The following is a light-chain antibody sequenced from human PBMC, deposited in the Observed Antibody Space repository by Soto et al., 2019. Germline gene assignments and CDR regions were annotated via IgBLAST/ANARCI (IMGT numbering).Light chain of an antibody. CDR3: QQYGMSPFT. CDR2: GAS. Sequence: EIVLTQSPATLSLPPGERATLSCRASQSVSSYLAWYQQKPGQAPRLLIYGASSRATGIPDRFSGGGSETDFTLTISRLESEDSAVYYCQQYGMSPFTFGGGTKVDNK. CDR1: QSVSSY. V-gene: IGKV3-20*01. J-gene: IGKJ4*01.